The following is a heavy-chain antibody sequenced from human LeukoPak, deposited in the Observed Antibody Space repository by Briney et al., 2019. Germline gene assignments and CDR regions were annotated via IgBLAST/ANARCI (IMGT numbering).Heavy chain of an antibody. CDR3: AKFVGYYGSGSYGGDDY. J-gene: IGHJ4*02. Sequence: GGSLRLSCAASGFTFSSYGMHWVRQAPGKGLEWVAVISYDGSNKYYADSVKGRFTISRDNSENTLYLQMNSLRAEDTAVYYCAKFVGYYGSGSYGGDDYWGQGTLVTVSS. CDR2: ISYDGSNK. D-gene: IGHD3-10*01. V-gene: IGHV3-30*18. CDR1: GFTFSSYG.